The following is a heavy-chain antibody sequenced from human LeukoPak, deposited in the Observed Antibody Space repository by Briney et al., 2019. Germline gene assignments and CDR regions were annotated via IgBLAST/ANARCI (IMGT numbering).Heavy chain of an antibody. CDR1: GYTFTSYG. V-gene: IGHV1-18*01. CDR2: ISAYNGNT. CDR3: GRAVSSGWYDY. J-gene: IGHJ4*02. Sequence: GASVKVSCNASGYTFTSYGIIWVRQAPGQALEWMRWISAYNGNTNYAQKLQGRLTMSSDNSTSTDYMELRSLRCDDTGVYYCGRAVSSGWYDYWGQGTMVTVSS. D-gene: IGHD6-19*01.